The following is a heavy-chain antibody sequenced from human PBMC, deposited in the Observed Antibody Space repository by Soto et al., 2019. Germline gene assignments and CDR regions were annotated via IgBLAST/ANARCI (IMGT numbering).Heavy chain of an antibody. J-gene: IGHJ4*01. CDR2: ISDSGGTT. D-gene: IGHD6-6*01. CDR3: ARSSSSSGP. V-gene: IGHV3-23*01. CDR1: GFTFSSYA. Sequence: EVQLLESGGSLVQPGGSLRLSCAASGFTFSSYAMSWVRQGPGKGLEWVSAISDSGGTTYYADSVKGRFTISRDNSKSTLYLLMNSLRDEDTAIYYCARSSSSSGPWGHGTLVTVSS.